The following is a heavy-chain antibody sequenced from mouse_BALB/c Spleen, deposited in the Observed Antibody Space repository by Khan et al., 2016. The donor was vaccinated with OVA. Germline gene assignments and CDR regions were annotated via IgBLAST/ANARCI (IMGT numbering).Heavy chain of an antibody. CDR2: ISSGGTT. CDR1: GFTFSNYA. Sequence: EVELVESGGDLVKPGGSLKLSCAASGFTFSNYAMSWVRQTPEKRLEWVASISSGGTTYYPDRVKGRFTISRDNARNILYLQMNRLRSEDTAMFYCERDYWFTYWGQGTLVTVSA. CDR3: ERDYWFTY. J-gene: IGHJ3*01. V-gene: IGHV5-6-5*01. D-gene: IGHD1-1*02.